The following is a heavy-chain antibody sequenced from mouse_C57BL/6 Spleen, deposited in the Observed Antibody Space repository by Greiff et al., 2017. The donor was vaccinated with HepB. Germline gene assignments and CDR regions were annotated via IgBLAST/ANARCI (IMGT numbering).Heavy chain of an antibody. V-gene: IGHV1-42*01. CDR2: INPSTGGT. CDR1: GYSFTGYY. CDR3: AHYDGYREYY. J-gene: IGHJ2*01. Sequence: EVKLLESGPELVKPGASVKISCKASGYSFTGYYMNWVKQSPEKSLEWIGEINPSTGGTTYNQKFKAKATLTVDKSSSTAYMQLKSLTSEDSAVYYCAHYDGYREYYWGQGTTLTVSS. D-gene: IGHD2-3*01.